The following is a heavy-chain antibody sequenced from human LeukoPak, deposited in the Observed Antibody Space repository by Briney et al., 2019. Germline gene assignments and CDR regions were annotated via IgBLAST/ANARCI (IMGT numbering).Heavy chain of an antibody. CDR2: ISGSGGSI. J-gene: IGHJ2*01. CDR3: AITLIRGVGWYFDL. D-gene: IGHD3-10*01. Sequence: GGSLRLSCAASGFTFSIYAMTWVRQAPGKGLEWVSAISGSGGSIYYADSVKGRFTISRDNSKNTLYLQMNSLRAEDTAMYYCAITLIRGVGWYFDLWGRGTLVTVSS. CDR1: GFTFSIYA. V-gene: IGHV3-23*01.